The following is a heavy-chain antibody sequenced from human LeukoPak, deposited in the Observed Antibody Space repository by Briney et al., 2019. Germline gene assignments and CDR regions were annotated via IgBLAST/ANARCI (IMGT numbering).Heavy chain of an antibody. D-gene: IGHD6-6*01. J-gene: IGHJ6*03. CDR3: AKNGGSSSSYYYYYMDV. V-gene: IGHV3-30*02. Sequence: GGSLRLSCAASGFTFSSYAMTWVRQAPGKGLEWVAFIRYDGSNKYYADSVKGRFTISRDNSKNTLYLQMNSLRAEDTAVYYCAKNGGSSSSYYYYYMDVWGKGTTVTVSS. CDR1: GFTFSSYA. CDR2: IRYDGSNK.